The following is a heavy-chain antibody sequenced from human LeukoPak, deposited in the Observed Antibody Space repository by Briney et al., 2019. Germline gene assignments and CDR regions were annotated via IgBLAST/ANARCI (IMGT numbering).Heavy chain of an antibody. CDR3: ARAGTRCAEYFQH. CDR2: IIPIFGTA. J-gene: IGHJ1*01. V-gene: IGHV1-69*06. Sequence: GASVKVSCKASGGTFSSYAISWVRQAPGQGLEWMGGIIPIFGTANYAQKFQGRVTITADKSTSTAYMEMSSLRSEDTAVYYCARAGTRCAEYFQHWGQGTLVTVSS. D-gene: IGHD6-13*01. CDR1: GGTFSSYA.